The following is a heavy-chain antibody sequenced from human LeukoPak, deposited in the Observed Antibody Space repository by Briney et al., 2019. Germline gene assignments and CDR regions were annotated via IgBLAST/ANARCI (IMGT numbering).Heavy chain of an antibody. Sequence: ASVKVSCKASGYTFTSYGISWVRQAPGQGLEWMGWISAYNGNTNYEQKLQGRVTMTTDTSTSTAYMELRSLRSDDTAVYYCARGRTGVDTAMADAFDYWGQGTLVTVSS. CDR1: GYTFTSYG. V-gene: IGHV1-18*04. CDR2: ISAYNGNT. D-gene: IGHD5-18*01. CDR3: ARGRTGVDTAMADAFDY. J-gene: IGHJ4*02.